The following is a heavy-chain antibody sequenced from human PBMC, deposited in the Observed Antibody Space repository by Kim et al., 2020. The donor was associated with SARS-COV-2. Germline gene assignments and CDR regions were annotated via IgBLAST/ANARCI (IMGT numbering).Heavy chain of an antibody. Sequence: GGSLRLSCSASGFTFSSYAMHWVRQAPGKGLEYVSAISSNGGSTYYADSVKGRFTISRDNSKNTLYLQMSSLRAEDTAVYYCVKEWYRPVTPWAPYYYYGMDVWGQGTTVTVSS. D-gene: IGHD2-15*01. CDR2: ISSNGGST. CDR3: VKEWYRPVTPWAPYYYYGMDV. J-gene: IGHJ6*02. V-gene: IGHV3-64D*06. CDR1: GFTFSSYA.